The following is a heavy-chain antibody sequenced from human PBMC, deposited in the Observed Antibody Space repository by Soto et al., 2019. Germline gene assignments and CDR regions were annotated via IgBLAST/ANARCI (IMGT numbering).Heavy chain of an antibody. V-gene: IGHV4-59*01. CDR1: GTSISSYY. J-gene: IGHJ4*02. CDR2: IHYSGTT. D-gene: IGHD2-8*01. CDR3: ARDNSYAIDY. Sequence: VQLQESGPGLVKPSETLSLTCTVSGTSISSYYWSWIRQPPGKGLEWIANIHYSGTTNYNPSLASQVTMSVDTPTNQFSLMSTSVNAADKGMFFFARDNSYAIDYWGRGALVTVSS.